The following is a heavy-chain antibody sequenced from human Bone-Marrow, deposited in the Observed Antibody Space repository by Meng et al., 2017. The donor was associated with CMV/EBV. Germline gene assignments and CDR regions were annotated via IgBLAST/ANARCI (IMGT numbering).Heavy chain of an antibody. D-gene: IGHD2-2*01. J-gene: IGHJ4*02. CDR1: GGSIGSSNW. Sequence: SETLSLTCAVSGGSIGSSNWWSWVRQPPGKGLEWIGEIYHSGSTNYNPSLKSRVTISVDTSKNQFSLKLSSVTAADTAVYYCARRRGRLYQLSHWGQGNLVTVSS. CDR3: ARRRGRLYQLSH. CDR2: IYHSGST. V-gene: IGHV4-4*02.